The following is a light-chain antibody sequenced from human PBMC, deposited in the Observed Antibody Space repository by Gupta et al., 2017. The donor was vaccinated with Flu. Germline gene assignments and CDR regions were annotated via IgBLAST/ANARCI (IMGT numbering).Light chain of an antibody. V-gene: IGKV3-20*01. J-gene: IGKJ2*01. CDR3: QHDRSSHT. CDR1: QSISASL. CDR2: GAS. Sequence: PGTLSWSPGERATLSCRASQSISASLLEWYDQRPGQTPRLIIYGASYRAAGVPDRFSGSGSGTDFTLTSSRLEPEDCAVYYWQHDRSSHTFGQGTKMEI.